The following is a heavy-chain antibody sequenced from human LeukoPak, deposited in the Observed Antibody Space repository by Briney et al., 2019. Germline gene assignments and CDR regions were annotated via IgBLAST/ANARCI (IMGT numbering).Heavy chain of an antibody. J-gene: IGHJ4*02. V-gene: IGHV3-9*01. D-gene: IGHD3-10*01. CDR3: AKADITMVRGPTVS. Sequence: GGSLRLSCAASGFTFVDYAMQWVRQVPGKGLEWVSGISWHSDSIGYASSVKGRFPISRDNAKHSLYLQMNSLRAEETVLYYCAKADITMVRGPTVSWGQGTLVTVSS. CDR2: ISWHSDSI. CDR1: GFTFVDYA.